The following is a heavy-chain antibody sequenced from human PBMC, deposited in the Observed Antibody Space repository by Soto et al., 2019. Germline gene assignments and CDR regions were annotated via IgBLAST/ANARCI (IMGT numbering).Heavy chain of an antibody. J-gene: IGHJ4*02. D-gene: IGHD2-15*01. V-gene: IGHV3-15*07. CDR3: ARGSDMVDY. CDR2: IKSKTDGGTT. CDR1: GVTLTNVW. Sequence: GRSLRLSCAVSGVTLTNVWMNWVRQAPGKGPEWVGRIKSKTDGGTTDYAAPVKGRFTISRDDSENTLYLQMNSLNTEDTAVYYCARGSDMVDYWGQGTLVTVSS.